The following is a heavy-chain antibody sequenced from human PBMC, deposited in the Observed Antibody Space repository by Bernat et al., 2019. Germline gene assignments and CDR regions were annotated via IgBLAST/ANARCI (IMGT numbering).Heavy chain of an antibody. V-gene: IGHV1-46*01. CDR1: GYTFTSYY. Sequence: QVQLVQSGAEVKKPGASVKVSCKASGYTFTSYYMHWVRQAPGQGLEWMRIINPSGGSTSYAQKFQGRVTMTRDTSTSTVYMELSSLRSEDTAVYYCAILGYCSSTSCRRRDWFDPWGQGTLVTVSS. CDR2: INPSGGST. D-gene: IGHD2-2*01. J-gene: IGHJ5*02. CDR3: AILGYCSSTSCRRRDWFDP.